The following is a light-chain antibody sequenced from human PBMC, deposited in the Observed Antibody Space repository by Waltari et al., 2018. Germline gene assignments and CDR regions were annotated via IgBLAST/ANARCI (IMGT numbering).Light chain of an antibody. CDR1: QSVGGS. Sequence: EIVLTQSPATLSLSPGEGATLSCRASQSVGGSLARYQQKPGQAPRLLIYNPSHRPTCIPCRFSGSGSGTDFTLTISSLAPEDFAVYYCQQHGNWPLTFGGGTKVEIK. CDR3: QQHGNWPLT. CDR2: NPS. V-gene: IGKV3-11*01. J-gene: IGKJ4*01.